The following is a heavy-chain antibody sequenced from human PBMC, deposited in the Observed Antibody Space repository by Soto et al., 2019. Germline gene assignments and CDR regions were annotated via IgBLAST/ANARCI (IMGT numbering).Heavy chain of an antibody. J-gene: IGHJ1*01. V-gene: IGHV3-7*04. Sequence: EVQLVESGGGLVQPGGSLRLSCVASGLTLSRYWMSWVRQAPGKGLEWVANIKEDGGKTYYVDSVKGRFTISRDNAKNSVYLQMNSLRFEDTAVYYCSRDYYGPGPDWGQGTLVIVAS. CDR2: IKEDGGKT. CDR1: GLTLSRYW. CDR3: SRDYYGPGPD. D-gene: IGHD3-22*01.